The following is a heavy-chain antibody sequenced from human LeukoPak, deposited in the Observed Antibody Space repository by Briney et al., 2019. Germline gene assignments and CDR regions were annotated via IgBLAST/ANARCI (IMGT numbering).Heavy chain of an antibody. J-gene: IGHJ5*02. Sequence: PSETLSLTCAVYGGSFSGYYWSWIRQPPGKWLEWIGEINHSGSTNYNPSLKSRVTISVDTSKNQFSLKLSSVTAADTAVYYCARGLEGATYTWGQGTLVTVSS. CDR3: ARGLEGATYT. D-gene: IGHD1-26*01. V-gene: IGHV4-34*01. CDR2: INHSGST. CDR1: GGSFSGYY.